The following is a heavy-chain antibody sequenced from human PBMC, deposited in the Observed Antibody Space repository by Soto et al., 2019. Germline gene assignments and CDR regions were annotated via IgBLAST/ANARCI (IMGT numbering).Heavy chain of an antibody. CDR3: AASRSYCLDY. Sequence: EVQLVEFGGGLEQPGRSLRLSCAASGFTFDDYAMHWVRQTPGKGPEWGSGISWNSINIDYADSVKGRFTISRDNAKNFLYLQRNSLRAEDTSLYYCAASRSYCLDYWGQGTLVTVSS. D-gene: IGHD3-10*01. V-gene: IGHV3-9*01. CDR2: ISWNSINI. J-gene: IGHJ4*02. CDR1: GFTFDDYA.